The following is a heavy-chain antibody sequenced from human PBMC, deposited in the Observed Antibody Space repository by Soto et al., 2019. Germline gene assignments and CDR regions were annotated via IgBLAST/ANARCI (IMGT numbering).Heavy chain of an antibody. CDR2: IYHSGST. CDR3: AIFVNMGNWFDP. D-gene: IGHD3-3*02. J-gene: IGHJ5*02. CDR1: GGPIRSSNW. Sequence: SETLSLTCAVSGGPIRSSNWWSWVRQPPGKGLEWIGEIYHSGSTNYNPSLKSRVTISVDRSKNQFSLKLSSVTAADTAVYYCAIFVNMGNWFDPWGQGTLVTVSS. V-gene: IGHV4-4*02.